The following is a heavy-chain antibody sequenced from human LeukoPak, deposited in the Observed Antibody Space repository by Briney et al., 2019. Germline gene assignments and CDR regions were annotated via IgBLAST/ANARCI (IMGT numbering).Heavy chain of an antibody. V-gene: IGHV4-31*03. CDR1: GGSISSGGYY. CDR2: IYYSGST. D-gene: IGHD2-2*01. CDR3: ARGGCSSTSCYPRFNWFDP. J-gene: IGHJ5*02. Sequence: SETLSLTCTVSGGSISSGGYYWSWIRQHPGTGLEWIGYIYYSGSTYYNPSLKSRVTISVDTSKNQFSLKLSSVTAADTAVYYWARGGCSSTSCYPRFNWFDPWGQGTLVTVSS.